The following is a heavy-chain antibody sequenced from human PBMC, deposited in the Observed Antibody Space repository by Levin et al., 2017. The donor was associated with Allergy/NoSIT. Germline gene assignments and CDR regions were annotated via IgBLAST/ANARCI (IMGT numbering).Heavy chain of an antibody. CDR1: GDSVSSRPYY. CDR2: ISGSGST. V-gene: IGHV4-61*01. Sequence: SETLSLTCTVSGDSVSSRPYYWNWIRQPPGKGLEWIGFISGSGSTNYNPSLKSRVTISVDTSKNQFSLKLSSVTTADTAVYYCARDYYGSGRSWVAFDIWGQGTTVTVFS. J-gene: IGHJ3*02. CDR3: ARDYYGSGRSWVAFDI. D-gene: IGHD3-10*01.